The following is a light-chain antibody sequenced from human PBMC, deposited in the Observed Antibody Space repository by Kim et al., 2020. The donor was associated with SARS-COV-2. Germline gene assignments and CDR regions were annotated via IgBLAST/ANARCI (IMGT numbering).Light chain of an antibody. V-gene: IGLV3-19*01. CDR3: DSRDSSGNHVV. CDR1: SLRSYY. CDR2: GEN. Sequence: ALGQTVRITCQGDSLRSYYASWYQQKPGQAPVLVIYGENNRPSGIPDRFSGSSSGNTASLTITGAQAEDEADYYCDSRDSSGNHVVFGGGTQLTVL. J-gene: IGLJ2*01.